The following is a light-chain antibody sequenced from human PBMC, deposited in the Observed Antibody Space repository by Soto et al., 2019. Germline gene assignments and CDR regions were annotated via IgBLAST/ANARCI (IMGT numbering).Light chain of an antibody. J-gene: IGLJ1*01. CDR1: SSDVGGYNY. CDR2: EVT. Sequence: QSALTQPASVSGSPGQSITISCTGTSSDVGGYNYVSWYQQRPGKAPKFMIYEVTNRPSGVSNRFSGSKSGNTASLTISRLQAEDEADYYCNSQTTSGIRVFGTGTKLTVL. V-gene: IGLV2-14*01. CDR3: NSQTTSGIRV.